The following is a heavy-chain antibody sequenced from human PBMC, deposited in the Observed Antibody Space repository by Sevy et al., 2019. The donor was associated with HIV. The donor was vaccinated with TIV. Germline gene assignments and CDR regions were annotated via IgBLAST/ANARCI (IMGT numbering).Heavy chain of an antibody. CDR3: ARTDDYGDLLNAFDI. CDR2: IIPIFGTA. J-gene: IGHJ3*02. Sequence: ASVKVSCKASGGTFSSYAISWVRQAPGQGLEWMGGIIPIFGTANYAQKFQGRVTITADKSTSTAYMELSSLRSEDTAVYYCARTDDYGDLLNAFDIWGQGIMVTVSS. CDR1: GGTFSSYA. V-gene: IGHV1-69*06. D-gene: IGHD4-17*01.